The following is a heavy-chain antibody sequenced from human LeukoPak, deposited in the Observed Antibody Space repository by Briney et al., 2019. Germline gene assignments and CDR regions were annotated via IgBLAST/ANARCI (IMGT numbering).Heavy chain of an antibody. CDR3: ANLGAGGFDI. CDR2: ISGSGGST. V-gene: IGHV3-23*01. J-gene: IGHJ3*02. Sequence: GGSLRLSCAASGFTFSTYAMNWVRQAPGKGLEKGLEWVSAISGSGGSTYYADSVKGRFTISRDNSKNTLYLQMNSLRAEDTAVYYCANLGAGGFDIWRQGTMVTVS. CDR1: GFTFSTYA. D-gene: IGHD3-16*01.